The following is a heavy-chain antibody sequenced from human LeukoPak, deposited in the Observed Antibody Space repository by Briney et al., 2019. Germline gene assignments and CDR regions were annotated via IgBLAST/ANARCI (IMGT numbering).Heavy chain of an antibody. V-gene: IGHV4-30-4*01. D-gene: IGHD2-2*02. J-gene: IGHJ5*02. CDR2: IYYSGST. CDR1: GGSISSGDYY. CDR3: ARSVVPAAIRFDP. Sequence: PSQTLSLTCTVSGGSISSGDYYWSWIRQPPGKGLEWIGYIYYSGSTYYNPSLKSRVTISVDTPKNQFSLKLSSVTAADTAVYYCARSVVPAAIRFDPWGQGTLVTVSS.